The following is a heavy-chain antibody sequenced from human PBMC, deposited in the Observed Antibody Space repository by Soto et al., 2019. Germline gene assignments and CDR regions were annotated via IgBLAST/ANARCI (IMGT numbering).Heavy chain of an antibody. V-gene: IGHV4-30-4*01. CDR3: ATLGTPATGLYFFDY. J-gene: IGHJ4*02. Sequence: QVQLQESGPGLVKPSQTLSLTCTVSGGSISSGNYYWSWIRQPPGKGLEWIGFISYSGSTYYSTSLKRRVTISVDTSKSQFSLNLSFVTAAATAVYYCATLGTPATGLYFFDYWGQGSLVTVSS. CDR2: ISYSGST. D-gene: IGHD2-15*01. CDR1: GGSISSGNYY.